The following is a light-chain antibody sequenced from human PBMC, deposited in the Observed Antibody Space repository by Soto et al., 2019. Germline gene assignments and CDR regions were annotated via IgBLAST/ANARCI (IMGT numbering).Light chain of an antibody. CDR1: QSVSSDY. Sequence: ENVLTQSPGTLSLSPGERATLSCRASQSVSSDYLAWYQQKPGQPPRLLIYEASTRAIGIPDRCSGSASGTEFTLSIIRLVPEDFAVYFCQHFGNSLLWTFCQGTKVEVK. CDR3: QHFGNSLLWT. V-gene: IGKV3-20*01. CDR2: EAS. J-gene: IGKJ1*01.